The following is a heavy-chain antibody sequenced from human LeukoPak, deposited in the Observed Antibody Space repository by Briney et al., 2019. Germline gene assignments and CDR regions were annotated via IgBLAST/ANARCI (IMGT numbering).Heavy chain of an antibody. CDR2: IYYSGST. CDR3: ARDPGGGGFDY. J-gene: IGHJ4*02. Sequence: PSETLSLTCTVSGGSISSSSYYWGWIRQPPGKGLEWIGSIYYSGSTYYNPSLKSRVTISVDTSKNQFSLKLSSVTAADTAVYYCARDPGGGGFDYWGQGTLVTVSS. V-gene: IGHV4-39*07. D-gene: IGHD3-16*01. CDR1: GGSISSSSYY.